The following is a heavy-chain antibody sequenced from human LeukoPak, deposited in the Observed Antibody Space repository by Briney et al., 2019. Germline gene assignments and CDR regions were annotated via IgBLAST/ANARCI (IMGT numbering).Heavy chain of an antibody. CDR1: GFTFSSYG. J-gene: IGHJ5*02. V-gene: IGHV3-30*02. Sequence: GGSLRLSCAASGFTFSSYGMHWVRQAPGKGLEWVAFIRYDGSKKYYADSVKGRFTISRDNSKNTLYLQMNSLKAEDTGMYYCAKDGRSSSWYPFDPWGQGTLVTVSS. D-gene: IGHD6-13*01. CDR3: AKDGRSSSWYPFDP. CDR2: IRYDGSKK.